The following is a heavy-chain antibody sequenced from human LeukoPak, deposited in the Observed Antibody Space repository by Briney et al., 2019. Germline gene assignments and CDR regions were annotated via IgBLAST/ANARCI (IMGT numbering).Heavy chain of an antibody. CDR2: INHSGST. CDR3: ARDLRYSSSWYSNYYSSGMDV. Sequence: PSETLSLTCAVYGGSFSGYYWSWIRQPPGKGLEWIGGINHSGSTNYNPSLKSRVTMSVDASKNQFSLKLSSVTAADTAVYYCARDLRYSSSWYSNYYSSGMDVWGEGTTVTVSS. D-gene: IGHD6-13*01. CDR1: GGSFSGYY. V-gene: IGHV4-34*01. J-gene: IGHJ6*04.